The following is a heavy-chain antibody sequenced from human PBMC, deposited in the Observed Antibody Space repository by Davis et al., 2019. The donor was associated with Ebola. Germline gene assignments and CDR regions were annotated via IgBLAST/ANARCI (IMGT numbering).Heavy chain of an antibody. V-gene: IGHV3-53*05. CDR3: ARKTWFDY. CDR2: ISGSGGST. J-gene: IGHJ4*02. Sequence: GGSLRLSCAASGFTVSSNYMSWVRQAPGKGLQWVSGISGSGGSTYYADSVKGRFTISRDNSKNTLYLQMNSLRAEDTAVYYCARKTWFDYWGQGTLVTVSS. CDR1: GFTVSSNY.